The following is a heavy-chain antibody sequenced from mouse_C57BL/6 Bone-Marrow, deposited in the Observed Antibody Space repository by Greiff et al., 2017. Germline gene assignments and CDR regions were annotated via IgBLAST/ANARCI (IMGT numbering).Heavy chain of an antibody. J-gene: IGHJ3*01. CDR2: IDPANGNT. D-gene: IGHD2-5*01. CDR1: GFNIKNTY. V-gene: IGHV14-3*01. Sequence: VQLQQSVAELVRPGASVKVSCTASGFNIKNTYMHWVKQRPEQGLEWIGRIDPANGNTKYAPKFQGKATITADTSSNTAYLQLSSLTSADTAIYYCARSYYSNYGGFAYWGQGTLVTVSA. CDR3: ARSYYSNYGGFAY.